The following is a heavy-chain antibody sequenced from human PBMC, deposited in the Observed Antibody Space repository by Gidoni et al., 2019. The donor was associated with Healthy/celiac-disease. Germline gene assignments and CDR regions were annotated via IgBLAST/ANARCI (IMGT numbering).Heavy chain of an antibody. J-gene: IGHJ4*02. Sequence: QVQLQESGPGLVKPSETLSLTCTVSGGSISSYYWSWIRQPPGKGLEWIGYIYYSGSTNYNPSLKSRVTISVDTSKNQFSLKLSSVTAADTAVYYCARSGYEENYWGQGTLVTVSS. CDR1: GGSISSYY. V-gene: IGHV4-59*01. D-gene: IGHD2-15*01. CDR3: ARSGYEENY. CDR2: IYYSGST.